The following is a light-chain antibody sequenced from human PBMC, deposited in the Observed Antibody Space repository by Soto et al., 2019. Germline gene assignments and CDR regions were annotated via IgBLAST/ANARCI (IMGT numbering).Light chain of an antibody. V-gene: IGLV4-60*03. J-gene: IGLJ1*01. CDR3: ETWDSNSHV. CDR1: SGHSSYN. CDR2: LEGSGSY. Sequence: QPVLTQSSSASASLGSSAKLTCTLSSGHSSYNIAWHQQQLGKAPRFLMKLEGSGSYNKGSGVPDRFSGSSYGADRYLTISNLQSEDEADYYCETWDSNSHVFGMGTKVTVL.